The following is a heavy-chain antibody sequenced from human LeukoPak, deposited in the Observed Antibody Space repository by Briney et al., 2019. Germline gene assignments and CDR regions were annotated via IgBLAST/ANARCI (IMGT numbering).Heavy chain of an antibody. D-gene: IGHD6-13*01. J-gene: IGHJ6*03. CDR2: ISSSGSSI. Sequence: GGSLRLSCAASGFTFSDYYMNWIRQAPGKGLEWVSYISSSGSSIDYADSVKGRFIISRDNAKNSLYLQMNSLRAEDTAVYYCARDLGERIAAAGIPPGTNYYYYYYMDVWGKGTTVTVSS. CDR1: GFTFSDYY. V-gene: IGHV3-11*04. CDR3: ARDLGERIAAAGIPPGTNYYYYYYMDV.